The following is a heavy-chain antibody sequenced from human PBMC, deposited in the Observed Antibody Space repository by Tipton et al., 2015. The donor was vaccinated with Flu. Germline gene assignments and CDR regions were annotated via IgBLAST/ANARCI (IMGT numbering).Heavy chain of an antibody. CDR2: ISWNGDNI. D-gene: IGHD3-10*01. J-gene: IGHJ4*02. CDR3: AKGDYRGSGGYSDY. Sequence: QLVQSGGGVVQPGGSLRLSCAAAGFTFEDYAMHWVRQAPGKGLEWVSVISWNGDNIGYAASVKGRFTISRDNAKNSLYLQMNSLRVEDTALYYCAKGDYRGSGGYSDYWGQGTLVTVSS. V-gene: IGHV3-9*01. CDR1: GFTFEDYA.